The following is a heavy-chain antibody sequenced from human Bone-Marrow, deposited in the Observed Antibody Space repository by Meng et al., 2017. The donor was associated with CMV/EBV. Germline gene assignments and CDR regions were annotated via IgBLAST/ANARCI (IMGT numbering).Heavy chain of an antibody. CDR2: IYHSGST. J-gene: IGHJ4*02. Sequence: SETLSLTCAVSGGSISSSNWWSWVRQPPGKGLEWIGEIYHSGSTNYNPSLKSRVTISVDTSKNQFSLKLSSVTAADTAVYYCASWGYWYYYDSSGYYYDYWGQGTLVTVSS. CDR3: ASWGYWYYYDSSGYYYDY. CDR1: GGSISSSNW. D-gene: IGHD3-22*01. V-gene: IGHV4-4*02.